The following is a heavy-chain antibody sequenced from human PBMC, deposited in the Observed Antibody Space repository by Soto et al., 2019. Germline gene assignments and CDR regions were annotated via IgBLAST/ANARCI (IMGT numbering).Heavy chain of an antibody. V-gene: IGHV3-33*01. Sequence: QMQLVESGGGVVQPGTSLRLSCAASGFDFSSYGMHWVRQTPGKGLEWVAVLGFDGGGRYYADSVKGRFTISRDNSKKMLYLKIDSLRAGDTALYYCAREPVGPGYGMDVWGQGTTVTVSS. CDR2: LGFDGGGR. CDR1: GFDFSSYG. D-gene: IGHD1-26*01. CDR3: AREPVGPGYGMDV. J-gene: IGHJ6*01.